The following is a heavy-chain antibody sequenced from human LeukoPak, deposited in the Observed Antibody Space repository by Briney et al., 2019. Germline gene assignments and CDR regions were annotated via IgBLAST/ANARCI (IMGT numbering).Heavy chain of an antibody. CDR2: IYYSGST. D-gene: IGHD6-13*01. CDR1: GGSISSSSSY. Sequence: PSKTLSLTCTVSGGSISSSSSYWGWIRQPPGKGLEWIGNIYYSGSTYYNASLKSRVTISVDTSKNQFSLKLSSVTATDTAVYYCARLSRSYSNTPPYFDYGGKETLVTVPS. CDR3: ARLSRSYSNTPPYFDY. J-gene: IGHJ4*02. V-gene: IGHV4-39*01.